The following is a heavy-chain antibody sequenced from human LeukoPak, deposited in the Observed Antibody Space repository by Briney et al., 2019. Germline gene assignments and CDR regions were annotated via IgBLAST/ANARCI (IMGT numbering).Heavy chain of an antibody. CDR2: IYTSGST. V-gene: IGHV4-4*07. Sequence: SEALSLPSSAAGGSISSYYWRWSRQPAGKGLEWIGRIYTSGSTNYNPSLKSRVTISLDTSKSQFSLKLTSVTASDTAVYYWARLKDLWFDPWGQGTLVTVSS. D-gene: IGHD2-15*01. J-gene: IGHJ5*02. CDR1: GGSISSYY. CDR3: ARLKDLWFDP.